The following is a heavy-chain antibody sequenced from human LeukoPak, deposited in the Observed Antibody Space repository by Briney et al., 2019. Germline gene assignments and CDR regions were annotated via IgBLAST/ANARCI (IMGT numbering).Heavy chain of an antibody. Sequence: SETLSLTCTVSGGSISSYYWIWIRRPPGKGLEWIGYIYYSGSTNYNPSLKSRVTIAVDTSKNQFSLKLSSVTAAETAVYYCARAGWNDVLSYYYYGMDVWGQGTTVTVSS. CDR2: IYYSGST. V-gene: IGHV4-59*01. CDR1: GGSISSYY. D-gene: IGHD1-1*01. J-gene: IGHJ6*02. CDR3: ARAGWNDVLSYYYYGMDV.